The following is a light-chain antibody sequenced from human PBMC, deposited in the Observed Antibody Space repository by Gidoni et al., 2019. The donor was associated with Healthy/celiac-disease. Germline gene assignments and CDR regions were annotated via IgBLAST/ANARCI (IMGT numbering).Light chain of an antibody. CDR1: QSVSSSY. J-gene: IGKJ1*01. V-gene: IGKV3-20*01. Sequence: EIVLTQSPGTLSLSPGERAPLSYRASQSVSSSYLAWYQQKPGQAPKLLIYGASSRATGIPDRFSGSGSGTDFTLTISRLEPEDFAVYYCQQYGSSPWTFGQGTKVEIK. CDR3: QQYGSSPWT. CDR2: GAS.